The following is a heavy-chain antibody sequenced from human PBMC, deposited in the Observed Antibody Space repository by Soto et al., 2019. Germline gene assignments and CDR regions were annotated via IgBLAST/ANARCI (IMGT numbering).Heavy chain of an antibody. CDR3: ARDVPGYCSGGSCYLN. Sequence: QVQLVQSGAEVKKPGSSVKVSCKASGGTFSSYAISWVRQAPGQGREWMGGIIPIFGTANYAQKFQGRVTINEDESTSTAYMGLSSLRSEETAVYYCARDVPGYCSGGSCYLNWGQGTLVTVSS. V-gene: IGHV1-69*01. J-gene: IGHJ4*02. CDR2: IIPIFGTA. CDR1: GGTFSSYA. D-gene: IGHD2-15*01.